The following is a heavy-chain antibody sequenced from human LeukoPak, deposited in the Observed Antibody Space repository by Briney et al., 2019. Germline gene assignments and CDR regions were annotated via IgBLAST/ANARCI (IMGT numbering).Heavy chain of an antibody. CDR3: AREGRVSGYDFDC. Sequence: GGSLRLSCATSGFTFSSYWMHWVRQAPGKGLVWVSRINSDGSSITYADSVKGRFTISRDNAKNTLYLQMNSLRVEDTAVYYCAREGRVSGYDFDCWGQGTLVTVSS. CDR1: GFTFSSYW. V-gene: IGHV3-74*03. CDR2: INSDGSSI. J-gene: IGHJ4*02. D-gene: IGHD5-12*01.